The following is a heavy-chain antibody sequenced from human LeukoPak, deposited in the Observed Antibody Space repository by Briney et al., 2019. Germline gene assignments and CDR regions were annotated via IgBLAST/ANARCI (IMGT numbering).Heavy chain of an antibody. V-gene: IGHV1-8*01. J-gene: IGHJ4*02. CDR3: ARGVIAVAGTSYYFDY. CDR2: MNPNSGNT. Sequence: ASVKVSCKASGYTFTSYDINWVRQATGQGLEWMGWMNPNSGNTGYAQKFQGRVTMTRNTSISTAYMELSSLRSEDTAVYYCARGVIAVAGTSYYFDYWGQGTLVTVSS. CDR1: GYTFTSYD. D-gene: IGHD6-19*01.